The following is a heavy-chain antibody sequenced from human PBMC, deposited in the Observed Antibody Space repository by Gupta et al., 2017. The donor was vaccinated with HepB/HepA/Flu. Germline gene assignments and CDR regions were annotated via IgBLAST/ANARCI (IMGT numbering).Heavy chain of an antibody. J-gene: IGHJ5*01. D-gene: IGHD1-7*01. CDR2: ISFDGSET. Sequence: QVKMVASGVGVVQPGRSLGLSCALSGFSLGGYGMHWVRQTPGKGLEWVAVISFDGSETYYADSVKGRFTISRSNSMNTLYLQMNDLRAEDTALYYCARDLSLGTTFPWFDSWGQGTLVTVS. V-gene: IGHV3-33*01. CDR3: ARDLSLGTTFPWFDS. CDR1: GFSLGGYG.